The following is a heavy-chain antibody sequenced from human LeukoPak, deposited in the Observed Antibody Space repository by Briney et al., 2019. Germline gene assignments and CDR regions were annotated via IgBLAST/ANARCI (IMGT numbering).Heavy chain of an antibody. CDR3: ARAWFVGAANYFDY. CDR1: GFTFSTYS. J-gene: IGHJ4*02. V-gene: IGHV3-48*01. Sequence: GGSLRLSCAASGFTFSTYSMNWVRQAPGKGLEWVSYISSSSTIYYADSVKGRFTISRDNAKNSLYLQMNSLRADDTAVYYCARAWFVGAANYFDYWGQGTLVTVSS. D-gene: IGHD1-26*01. CDR2: ISSSSTI.